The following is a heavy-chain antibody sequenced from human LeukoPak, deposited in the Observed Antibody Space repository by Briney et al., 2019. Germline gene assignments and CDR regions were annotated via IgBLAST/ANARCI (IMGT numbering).Heavy chain of an antibody. CDR1: GFTFSSYA. D-gene: IGHD3-9*01. CDR2: ISGSGGST. CDR3: AKDPPVLRYFDWLPSGDAFDI. J-gene: IGHJ3*02. Sequence: TGGSLRLSCAASGFTFSSYAMSWVRQAPGKGLEWVSAISGSGGSTYYADSVKGRFTISRDNSKNTLYLQMNSLRAEDTAVYYCAKDPPVLRYFDWLPSGDAFDIWGQGTMVTVSS. V-gene: IGHV3-23*01.